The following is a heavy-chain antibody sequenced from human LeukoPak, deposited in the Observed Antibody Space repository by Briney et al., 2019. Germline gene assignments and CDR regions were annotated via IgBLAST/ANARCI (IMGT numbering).Heavy chain of an antibody. D-gene: IGHD6-6*01. Sequence: ASVKVSCKASGYTFTGYYMHWMRQAPGQGLEWMGWINPNSGGTNYAQKFQGRVTMTRDTSISTAYMELSRLRSDDTAVYYCARGVEYSSSSADYWGQGTLVTVSS. CDR1: GYTFTGYY. J-gene: IGHJ4*02. V-gene: IGHV1-2*02. CDR3: ARGVEYSSSSADY. CDR2: INPNSGGT.